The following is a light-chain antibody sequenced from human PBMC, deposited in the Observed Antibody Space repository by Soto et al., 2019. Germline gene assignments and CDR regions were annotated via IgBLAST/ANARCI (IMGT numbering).Light chain of an antibody. CDR2: GTS. CDR1: QSVSSN. Sequence: EIVMTQSPATLSVSPGERVTLSCRASQSVSSNLAWYQQKPGQPPRLLIYGTSTRATGIPGRFSGSGSGTEFTLTISSLQSGDFAVYYCQQYNNWPPNTFGQGTKVDI. V-gene: IGKV3-15*01. J-gene: IGKJ2*01. CDR3: QQYNNWPPNT.